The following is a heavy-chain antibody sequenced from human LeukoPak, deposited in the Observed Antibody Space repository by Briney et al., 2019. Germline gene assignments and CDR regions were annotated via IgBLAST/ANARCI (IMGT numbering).Heavy chain of an antibody. J-gene: IGHJ4*02. V-gene: IGHV3-33*01. D-gene: IGHD3-9*01. Sequence: GGSLRLSCAASGFTFGSYGMHWVRQAPGKGLEWVAVIWYDGSNKYYADSVKGRFTISRDNSKNTLYLQMNSLRAEDTAVYYCARAYYDILTGYYSGSSTTFDYWGQGTLVTVSS. CDR2: IWYDGSNK. CDR1: GFTFGSYG. CDR3: ARAYYDILTGYYSGSSTTFDY.